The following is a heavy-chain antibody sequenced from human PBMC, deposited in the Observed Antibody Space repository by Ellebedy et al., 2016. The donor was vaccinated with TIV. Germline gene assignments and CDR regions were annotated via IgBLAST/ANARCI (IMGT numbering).Heavy chain of an antibody. D-gene: IGHD1-7*01. CDR3: VRDLNWYSGY. J-gene: IGHJ4*02. CDR2: INASGDSV. CDR1: GFSFSTSA. V-gene: IGHV3-23*01. Sequence: GESLKISCAASGFSFSTSAMNWVRQTPGKGLEWVADINASGDSVHYADSVKGRFTISRDNSKNTLFLQMNSLRVEDTARYYCVRDLNWYSGYWGQGTLVIVSP.